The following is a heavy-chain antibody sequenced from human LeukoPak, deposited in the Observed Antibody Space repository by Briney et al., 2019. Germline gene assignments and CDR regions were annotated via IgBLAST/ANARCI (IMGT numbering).Heavy chain of an antibody. D-gene: IGHD3-9*01. CDR3: ARGPIGGPAGYYDILTGSYYFDY. CDR1: GFTFSSYW. Sequence: GGSLRLSCAASGFTFSSYWMSWVRQAPGKGLEWVANIKQDGSEKYYVDSVKGRFTISRDNAKNSLYLQMNSLRAEDTAVYYCARGPIGGPAGYYDILTGSYYFDYWGQGTLVTVSS. J-gene: IGHJ4*02. V-gene: IGHV3-7*01. CDR2: IKQDGSEK.